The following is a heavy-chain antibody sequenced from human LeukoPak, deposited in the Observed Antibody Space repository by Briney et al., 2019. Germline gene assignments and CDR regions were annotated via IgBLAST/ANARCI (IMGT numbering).Heavy chain of an antibody. CDR3: ARPGYCSGGRCSGYVY. Sequence: SQTLSLTCTVSGGSISSGSYYWSWIRQPAGKGLEWIGRIYTSGSTNYNPSLKSRVTISVDTSKNQFSLKLSSVTAADTAVYYCARPGYCSGGRCSGYVYWGQGTLVTVSS. J-gene: IGHJ4*02. CDR1: GGSISSGSYY. V-gene: IGHV4-61*02. CDR2: IYTSGST. D-gene: IGHD2-15*01.